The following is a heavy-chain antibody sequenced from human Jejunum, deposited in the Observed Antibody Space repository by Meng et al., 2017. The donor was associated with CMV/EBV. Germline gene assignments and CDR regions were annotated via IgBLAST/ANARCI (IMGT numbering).Heavy chain of an antibody. D-gene: IGHD3-22*01. CDR2: LWYDGSRK. CDR1: GFPRKSYG. Sequence: CGFPRKSYGIHWVRQVPGKGLEWVAVLWYDGSRKYFADSVQGRFSISRDDSKNTVYLQMNSLRAEDTAVYYCARDNDGSSHYSQFDYWGQGTLVTVSS. J-gene: IGHJ4*02. V-gene: IGHV3-33*01. CDR3: ARDNDGSSHYSQFDY.